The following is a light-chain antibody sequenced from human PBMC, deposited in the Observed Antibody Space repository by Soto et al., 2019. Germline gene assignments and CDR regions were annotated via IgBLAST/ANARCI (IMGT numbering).Light chain of an antibody. CDR1: QGVSTSY. CDR3: QQYGNSPLT. Sequence: LVLTQSPGTLSLSPGERATLSCRASQGVSTSYLGWYQQKPGQAPRLLIYGVSLRATGIPDRFSGSGSGTDFTLTISRLEPEDSAVYYCQQYGNSPLTFGGGTKVEI. J-gene: IGKJ4*01. CDR2: GVS. V-gene: IGKV3-20*01.